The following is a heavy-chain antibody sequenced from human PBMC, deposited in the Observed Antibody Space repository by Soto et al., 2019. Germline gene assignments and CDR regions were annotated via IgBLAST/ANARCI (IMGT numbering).Heavy chain of an antibody. D-gene: IGHD4-17*01. CDR3: ARWDYGDYARFDY. V-gene: IGHV1-8*01. CDR2: MNPNSGNT. Sequence: QVQLVQSGAEVKKSGASVKVSCKASGYTFTSHDINWVRQATGQGLEWMGWMNPNSGNTGYAQKFQGRVNMTKHTSIGTAYRQLCILTSEDTAVYYCARWDYGDYARFDYWGQGTLVTVSS. CDR1: GYTFTSHD. J-gene: IGHJ4*02.